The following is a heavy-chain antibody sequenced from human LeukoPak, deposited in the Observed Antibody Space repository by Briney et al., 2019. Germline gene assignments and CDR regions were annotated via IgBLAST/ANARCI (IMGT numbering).Heavy chain of an antibody. J-gene: IGHJ4*02. CDR3: ARRNIAAAALDY. CDR1: GFTFSSAA. CDR2: ISGSGGST. V-gene: IGHV3-23*01. D-gene: IGHD6-13*01. Sequence: GGSLRLSCAASGFTFSSAAMTWVRQAPGKGLEWVSAISGSGGSTYYADSVKGRFTISRDNSKNTLYLQMNSLRAEDTAVYYCARRNIAAAALDYWGQGTLVTVSS.